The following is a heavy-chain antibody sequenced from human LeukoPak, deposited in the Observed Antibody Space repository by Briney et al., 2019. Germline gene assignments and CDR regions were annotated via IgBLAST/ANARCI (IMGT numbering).Heavy chain of an antibody. CDR1: GVSISTHP. Sequence: PSECLSLTRTVSGVSISTHPTSWVRPPPGKGMEWIGYNSYTGNTKYHPSLISRPSISAGTSNNQASLKLSSVLGADTPVSYCERHSRVGAFDYWGQGNLVTVSS. CDR2: NSYTGNT. V-gene: IGHV4-59*08. D-gene: IGHD2-15*01. J-gene: IGHJ4*02. CDR3: ERHSRVGAFDY.